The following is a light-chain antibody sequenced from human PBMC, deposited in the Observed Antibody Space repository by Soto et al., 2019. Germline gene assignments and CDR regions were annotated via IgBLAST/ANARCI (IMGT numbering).Light chain of an antibody. V-gene: IGKV1-39*01. Sequence: DIQMTQSPSSLSASVGDRATITCRASQSISSYLNWYQQKPGKAPKLLIYAASSLQSGGPSRFSGSGSGTDFTLTISSLQPEDFAAHYCQQSYSTPYGFGQGTKLEIK. CDR1: QSISSY. J-gene: IGKJ2*03. CDR2: AAS. CDR3: QQSYSTPYG.